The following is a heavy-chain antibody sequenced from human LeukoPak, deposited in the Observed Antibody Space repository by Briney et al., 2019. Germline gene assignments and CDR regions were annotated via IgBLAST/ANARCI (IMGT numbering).Heavy chain of an antibody. D-gene: IGHD1-26*01. CDR2: ISFDGSDK. J-gene: IGHJ4*02. CDR3: ARGGYSGAYYREFYYS. V-gene: IGHV3-30*04. Sequence: GGSLRLSCAASGFTFSSYGTHWVRQAPGKGLEWVAVISFDGSDKNHADSVKGRFTISRDNSKNTLFLQMNSLRAEDTAVYYCARGGYSGAYYREFYYSWGQGTLVTVSS. CDR1: GFTFSSYG.